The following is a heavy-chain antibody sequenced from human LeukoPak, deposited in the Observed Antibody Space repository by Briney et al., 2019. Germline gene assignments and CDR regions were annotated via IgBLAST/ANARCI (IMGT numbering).Heavy chain of an antibody. CDR2: ISSSSYI. V-gene: IGHV3-21*01. CDR1: GFTFSTYS. J-gene: IGHJ6*04. CDR3: AREGSHLYYYYGMDV. Sequence: GGSLRLSCAAPGFTFSTYSMNWVRQAPGKGLEWVSSISSSSYIYYADSVKGRFTISRDNAKNSLYLQMNSLRAEDTAVYYCAREGSHLYYYYGMDVWGKGTTVTVSS.